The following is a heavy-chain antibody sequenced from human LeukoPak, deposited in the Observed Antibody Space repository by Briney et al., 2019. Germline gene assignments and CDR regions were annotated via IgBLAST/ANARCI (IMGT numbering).Heavy chain of an antibody. V-gene: IGHV1-2*02. CDR1: GGTFSSYA. CDR2: INPNSGGT. J-gene: IGHJ4*02. Sequence: ASVKVSCKASGGTFSSYAISWVRQAPGQGLEWMGWINPNSGGTNYAQKFQGRATMTRDTSISTAYMELSRLRSDDTAVYYCARDWGIARRVVVTAILNYWGQGTLVTVSS. CDR3: ARDWGIARRVVVTAILNY. D-gene: IGHD2-21*02.